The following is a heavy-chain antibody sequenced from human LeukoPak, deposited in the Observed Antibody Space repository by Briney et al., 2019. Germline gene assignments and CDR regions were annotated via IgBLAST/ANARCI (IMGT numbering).Heavy chain of an antibody. D-gene: IGHD2/OR15-2a*01. CDR3: VRKAESTFIRFWFDP. V-gene: IGHV3-23*01. CDR1: GFTFSDYH. J-gene: IGHJ5*02. Sequence: TGGSLRLSCAASGFTFSDYHMNWVRQAPGKGLEWVSSIRSDASGTYYADSVKGRFTVSRDNSKNTLFLQMNSLRAEDTALYYCVRKAESTFIRFWFDPWGQGTLVTVPS. CDR2: IRSDASGT.